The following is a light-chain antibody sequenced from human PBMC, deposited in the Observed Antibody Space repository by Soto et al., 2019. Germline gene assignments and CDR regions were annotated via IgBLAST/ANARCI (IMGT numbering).Light chain of an antibody. CDR3: QQYNNWPGT. V-gene: IGKV3-15*01. CDR2: DAS. CDR1: QSVSSY. Sequence: DIVMPHSTATLSVYHDERAQPCCRASQSVSSYLAWYQQKPGQAPRLLIYDASTRATGIPARFSGSGSGTEFTLTISSLQSEDFAVYYCQQYNNWPGTFGQGTKVDIK. J-gene: IGKJ1*01.